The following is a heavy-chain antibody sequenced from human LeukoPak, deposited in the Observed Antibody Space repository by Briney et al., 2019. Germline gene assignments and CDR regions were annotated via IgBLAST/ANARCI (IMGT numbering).Heavy chain of an antibody. Sequence: SETLSLTCVMYGGSFSGYYWSWVRQPPGKGLEWIGYIYYSGSTYYNPSLKSRVTISVDTSKNQFSLKLSSVTAADTAVYYCAREGRVSYAYWGQGTLVTVSS. CDR3: AREGRVSYAY. V-gene: IGHV4-30-4*08. J-gene: IGHJ4*02. D-gene: IGHD3-16*01. CDR1: GGSFSGYY. CDR2: IYYSGST.